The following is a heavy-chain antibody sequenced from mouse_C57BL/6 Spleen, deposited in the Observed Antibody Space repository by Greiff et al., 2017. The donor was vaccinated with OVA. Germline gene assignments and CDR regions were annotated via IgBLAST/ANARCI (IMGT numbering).Heavy chain of an antibody. D-gene: IGHD3-3*01. CDR3: ARQGDGYYFDY. CDR1: GFTFSDYG. CDR2: ISNLAYSI. J-gene: IGHJ2*01. Sequence: EVHLVESGGGLVQPGGSLKLSCAASGFTFSDYGMAWVRQAPRQGPEWVAFISNLAYSIYYADTVTGRFTIARENAKNTLYLEMSSLRSEDTAMYYCARQGDGYYFDYWGKGTTLTVSS. V-gene: IGHV5-15*01.